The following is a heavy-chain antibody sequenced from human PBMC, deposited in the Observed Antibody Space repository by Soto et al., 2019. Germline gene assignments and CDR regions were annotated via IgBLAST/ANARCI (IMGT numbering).Heavy chain of an antibody. CDR3: ARSYVQSRPIDY. CDR1: GYSVTAYY. V-gene: IGHV1-46*01. J-gene: IGHJ4*02. Sequence: QVQLVQSGAEVKKPGASVKISCKASGYSVTAYYMHWLRQAPGQAFERMGIINPGDHSTSYSHSFQGRVAMTSDTSTSTVYLELSSLRSEDTALYYCARSYVQSRPIDYWGQGTLVTVSS. D-gene: IGHD3-10*02. CDR2: INPGDHST.